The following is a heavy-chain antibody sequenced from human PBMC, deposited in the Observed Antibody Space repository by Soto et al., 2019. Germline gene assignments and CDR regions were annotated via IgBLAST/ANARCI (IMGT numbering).Heavy chain of an antibody. CDR1: GFSFSGYD. V-gene: IGHV3-13*05. CDR2: IGTAGDP. D-gene: IGHD6-13*01. CDR3: AREGVAADGTRYFDC. J-gene: IGHJ4*02. Sequence: LRLSCAASGFSFSGYDMHWFRQATGKGLEWVSAIGTAGDPYYPGSVKGRFTISRENAKNSLYLQMNSLRAGDTAVYYCAREGVAADGTRYFDCWGQGTMVTVSS.